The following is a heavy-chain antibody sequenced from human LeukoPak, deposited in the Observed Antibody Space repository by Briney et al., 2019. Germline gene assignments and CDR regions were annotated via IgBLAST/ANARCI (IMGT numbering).Heavy chain of an antibody. J-gene: IGHJ5*02. V-gene: IGHV4-39*07. Sequence: PSETLSLTCSVSGGYIITSDHYWGWIRQPPGKGLEWIGSIYYTGSTSTNPLFKSRVTVSVDTSKNQFSLNLTSVTAADTAVYYCARERYYYGGKTWFDPWGQGTLVTVSS. D-gene: IGHD4-23*01. CDR2: IYYTGST. CDR1: GGYIITSDHY. CDR3: ARERYYYGGKTWFDP.